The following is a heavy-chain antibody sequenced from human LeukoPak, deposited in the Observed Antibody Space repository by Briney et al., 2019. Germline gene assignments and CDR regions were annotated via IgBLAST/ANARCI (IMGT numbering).Heavy chain of an antibody. Sequence: PSETLSLTCTVSGGSISSYYWSWIRQPPGKGLEWIGYIYYSGSTNYNPSLKSRVTISVDTSKNQFSLKLSSVTAADTAVYYCARRRHDSSGYYFLSRYYFDYWGQGTLVTVSS. CDR2: IYYSGST. CDR3: ARRRHDSSGYYFLSRYYFDY. J-gene: IGHJ4*02. V-gene: IGHV4-59*01. CDR1: GGSISSYY. D-gene: IGHD3-22*01.